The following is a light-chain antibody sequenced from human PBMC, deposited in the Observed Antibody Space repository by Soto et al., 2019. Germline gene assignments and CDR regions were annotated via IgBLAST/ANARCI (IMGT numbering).Light chain of an antibody. J-gene: IGKJ2*02. CDR2: AAS. CDR1: QSISSY. CDR3: QQSYSTRWT. V-gene: IGKV1-39*01. Sequence: DIQMTQSPSSLSASVGDRVTITCRASQSISSYLNWYQQKPGKAPKLLIYAASSLQSGVPSRFSGSGSGTXXXXXXXXLQPEDFATYYCQQSYSTRWTFGQGTKLEIK.